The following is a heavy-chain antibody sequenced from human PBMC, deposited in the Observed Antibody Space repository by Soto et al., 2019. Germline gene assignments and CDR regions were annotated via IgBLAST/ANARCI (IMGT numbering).Heavy chain of an antibody. CDR1: GGTFSSYA. Sequence: VASVKVSCKASGGTFSSYAISWVRQAPGQGLEWMGGIIPIFGTANYAQKFQGRVTITADKSTSTAYMELSSLRSEDTAVYYCARNHRIAGPNFDYWGQGALVTVSS. J-gene: IGHJ4*02. CDR3: ARNHRIAGPNFDY. CDR2: IIPIFGTA. D-gene: IGHD2-21*01. V-gene: IGHV1-69*06.